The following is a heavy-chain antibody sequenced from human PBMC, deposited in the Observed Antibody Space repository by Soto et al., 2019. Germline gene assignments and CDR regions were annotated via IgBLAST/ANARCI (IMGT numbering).Heavy chain of an antibody. CDR1: GFTFSNAW. V-gene: IGHV3-15*07. Sequence: GGSLRLSCAASGFTFSNAWMNWVRQAPGKGLEWVGRIKSKTDGGTTDYAAPVKGRFTISRDDSKNTLYLQMNSLKTEDTAVYYCTTLRNGSYFVVGSSGYFDYWGQGTLVTVSS. CDR2: IKSKTDGGTT. CDR3: TTLRNGSYFVVGSSGYFDY. J-gene: IGHJ4*02. D-gene: IGHD1-26*01.